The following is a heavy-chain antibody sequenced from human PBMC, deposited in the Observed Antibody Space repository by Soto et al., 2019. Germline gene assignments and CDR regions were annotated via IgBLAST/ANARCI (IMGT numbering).Heavy chain of an antibody. CDR2: ISGSGGST. D-gene: IGHD3-16*01. CDR1: GFTFSSYA. V-gene: IGHV3-23*01. J-gene: IGHJ6*02. CDR3: TLGPSGYYYGMDV. Sequence: EVQLLESGGGLVQPGGSLRLSCAASGFTFSSYAMSWVRQAPGKGLEWVSAISGSGGSTYYADSVKGRFTISRDNSKNTLYLQMNSLRAEDTAVYFPTLGPSGYYYGMDVWGQGTTVTVSS.